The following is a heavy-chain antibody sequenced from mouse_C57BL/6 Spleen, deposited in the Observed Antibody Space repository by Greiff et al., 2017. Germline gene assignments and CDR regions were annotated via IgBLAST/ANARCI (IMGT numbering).Heavy chain of an antibody. CDR1: GFSLTSYG. J-gene: IGHJ4*01. D-gene: IGHD2-4*01. CDR3: AKNCPYDYDEDYAMDY. V-gene: IGHV2-5*01. Sequence: QVQLKESGPGLVQPSQSLSITCTVSGFSLTSYGVHWVRQSPGKGLEWLGVIWRGGSTDYNAAFMSRLSITKDNSKSQVFFKMNSLQADDTAIYXCAKNCPYDYDEDYAMDYWGQGTSVTVSS. CDR2: IWRGGST.